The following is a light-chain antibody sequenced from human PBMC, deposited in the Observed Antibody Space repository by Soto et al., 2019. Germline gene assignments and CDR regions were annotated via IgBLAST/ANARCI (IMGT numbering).Light chain of an antibody. CDR2: DVN. CDR1: SSDIGGLYDY. J-gene: IGLJ2*01. Sequence: QSALSQPASVSGSPGQSITISCTGTSSDIGGLYDYVSWYQQHPGKAPKLLIYDVNARPSGVSDRFSGSKSGNTASLTISGLQAEDEADYFCSAYSSDATHVVFGGGTKLTVL. CDR3: SAYSSDATHVV. V-gene: IGLV2-14*03.